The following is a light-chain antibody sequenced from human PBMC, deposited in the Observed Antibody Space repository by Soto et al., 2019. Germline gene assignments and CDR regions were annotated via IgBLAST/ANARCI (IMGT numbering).Light chain of an antibody. V-gene: IGKV3-11*01. CDR3: QQRRNWPLT. CDR1: QSISIY. CDR2: DTS. Sequence: EIVLTQSPATLSLSPGERATLSCRASQSISIYLAWYQQKPGQAPRLLISDTSNRATGIPTRFSGSGSVTDFTLTISSLEPEDFAVYYCQQRRNWPLTFGGGTRVEIK. J-gene: IGKJ4*01.